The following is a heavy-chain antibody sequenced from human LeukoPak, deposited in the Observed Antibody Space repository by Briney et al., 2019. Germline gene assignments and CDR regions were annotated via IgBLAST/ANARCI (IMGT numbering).Heavy chain of an antibody. V-gene: IGHV3-30*04. D-gene: IGHD3-3*02. CDR2: ISYDGSNK. J-gene: IGHJ6*03. CDR1: GFTFSSFA. CDR3: AREGVSRGYYYYYYMDV. Sequence: GGSLRLSCAASGFTFSSFAMHWVRQAPGKGLEWVALISYDGSNKYYADSVKGRFTISRDNSKNTLYLQMNSLRAEDTAVYYCAREGVSRGYYYYYYMDVWGKGTTVTVSS.